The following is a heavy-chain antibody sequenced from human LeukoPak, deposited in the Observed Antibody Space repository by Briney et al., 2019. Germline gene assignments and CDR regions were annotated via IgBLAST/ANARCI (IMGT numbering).Heavy chain of an antibody. Sequence: QPGRSLRLSCAASGFTFSAYGMHWVRQAPGKGPEWVAVIWYDGSNKYCADSVKGRFTISRDNSKNTLYLQMNRLRAEDTAVYYCARDWGEGFFSMAFDIWGQGTVVTVSS. D-gene: IGHD3-16*01. CDR2: IWYDGSNK. V-gene: IGHV3-33*01. J-gene: IGHJ3*02. CDR3: ARDWGEGFFSMAFDI. CDR1: GFTFSAYG.